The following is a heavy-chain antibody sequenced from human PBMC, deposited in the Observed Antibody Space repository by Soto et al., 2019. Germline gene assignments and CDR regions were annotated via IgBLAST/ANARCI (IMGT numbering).Heavy chain of an antibody. V-gene: IGHV4-34*01. CDR1: GGSFSGYY. Sequence: QVQLQQWGAGLLKPSETLSLTCAVYGGSFSGYYWSWIRQPPGKGLEWIGEINHSGSTNYNPSLKRRVTISXXTXKNXFSLKLSSVTAADTAVYYCARGRFPSVAGRGPLGYWGQGTLVTVSS. CDR2: INHSGST. CDR3: ARGRFPSVAGRGPLGY. J-gene: IGHJ4*02. D-gene: IGHD6-19*01.